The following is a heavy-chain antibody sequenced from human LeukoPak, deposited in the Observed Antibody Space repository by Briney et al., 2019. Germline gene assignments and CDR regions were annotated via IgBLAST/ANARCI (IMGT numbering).Heavy chain of an antibody. V-gene: IGHV4-61*02. CDR1: GGSISSGSYY. CDR2: IYTSGST. J-gene: IGHJ4*02. D-gene: IGHD4/OR15-4a*01. Sequence: SETLSLTCTVSGGSISSGSYYWSWIRQPAGKGLEWIGRIYTSGSTNYNPSLKSRVTISVDTSKNQFSLKLSSVTAADTAVYYCARHFLATMDYWGQGTLVTVSS. CDR3: ARHFLATMDY.